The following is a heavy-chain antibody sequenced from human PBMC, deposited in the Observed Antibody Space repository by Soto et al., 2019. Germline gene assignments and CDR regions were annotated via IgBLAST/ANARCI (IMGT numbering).Heavy chain of an antibody. D-gene: IGHD7-27*01. Sequence: SDTLSLTCTVSGGSISSSRCHWGWIRQPPGKGLEWIASIKYSGTTFYNPSLKSRVTLSVDTSKNQFSLKLSSVTAADTAVYYCARVWGRTFDYWGQGTLVTVSS. CDR1: GGSISSSRCH. CDR3: ARVWGRTFDY. V-gene: IGHV4-39*07. CDR2: IKYSGTT. J-gene: IGHJ4*02.